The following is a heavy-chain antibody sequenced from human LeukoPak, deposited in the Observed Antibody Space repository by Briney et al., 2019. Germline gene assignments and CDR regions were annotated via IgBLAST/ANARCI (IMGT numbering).Heavy chain of an antibody. CDR2: IKQDGSEK. J-gene: IGHJ4*02. D-gene: IGHD2-2*02. V-gene: IGHV3-7*01. CDR3: ATDGGYCTSTSCYRGDYFDF. CDR1: GFTFSSYT. Sequence: GRSLRLSCAASGFTFSSYTMNWVRQAPGKGLEWVANIKQDGSEKYYVDSVKGRFTISRDNAKNSLYLQMNSLRAEDTAVYYCATDGGYCTSTSCYRGDYFDFWGQGTLVTVSS.